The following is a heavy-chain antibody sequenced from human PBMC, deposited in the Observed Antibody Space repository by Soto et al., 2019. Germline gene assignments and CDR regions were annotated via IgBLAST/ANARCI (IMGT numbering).Heavy chain of an antibody. V-gene: IGHV3-23*01. D-gene: IGHD2-15*01. Sequence: EVQLLESGGGLVQPGGSLRLSCAASGFTFFSYAMTWVRQAPGRGLEWVSGISGSGGNTDYADSVKGRFTISRDNSKNTPDPQMNSLRAEDTAVYFCATPIGKEHCSGGSCYSGGDYWGQGTLVTVSS. CDR1: GFTFFSYA. J-gene: IGHJ4*02. CDR2: ISGSGGNT. CDR3: ATPIGKEHCSGGSCYSGGDY.